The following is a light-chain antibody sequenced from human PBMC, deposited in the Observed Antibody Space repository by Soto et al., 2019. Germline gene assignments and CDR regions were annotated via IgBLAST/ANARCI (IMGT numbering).Light chain of an antibody. V-gene: IGLV1-44*01. CDR1: SSNSGSNT. CDR2: NNN. J-gene: IGLJ1*01. CDR3: AAWDDSLNGLV. Sequence: QSVLTQPPSASGTPGQRVTISCSGSSSNSGSNTVNWYQQLPGTAPKLLIYNNNQRPSGVPDRFSGSKSGTSASLAISGLQYEDEADYYCAAWDDSLNGLVVGTGTKVTVL.